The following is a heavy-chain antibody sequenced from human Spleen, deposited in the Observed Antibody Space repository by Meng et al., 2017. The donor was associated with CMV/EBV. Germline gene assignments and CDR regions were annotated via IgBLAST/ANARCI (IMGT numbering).Heavy chain of an antibody. CDR3: ARDGSNKGFDYFDY. CDR2: INSDGSST. J-gene: IGHJ4*02. V-gene: IGHV3-74*01. D-gene: IGHD2-15*01. Sequence: GGSLRLSCAASGFTFSSYWMHWVRQAPGKGLVWVSRINSDGSSTTYADSVKGRFTISRDNAKNTLYLQMNSLRVEDTAVYYCARDGSNKGFDYFDYWGRERWSPSPQ. CDR1: GFTFSSYW.